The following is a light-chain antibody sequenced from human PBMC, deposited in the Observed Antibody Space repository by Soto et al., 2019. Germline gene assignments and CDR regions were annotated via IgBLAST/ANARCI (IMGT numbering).Light chain of an antibody. CDR1: SSDVGGYNY. Sequence: QYALTQPPSASGSPGQSVTISCTGTSSDVGGYNYVSWYQHHPGKAPKLIIYEVTKRPSGVPDRFSGSKSGNTASLTVSGLQAEDEADYYFSSYAGINNVLFGGGTKVTVL. J-gene: IGLJ3*02. CDR3: SSYAGINNVL. CDR2: EVT. V-gene: IGLV2-8*01.